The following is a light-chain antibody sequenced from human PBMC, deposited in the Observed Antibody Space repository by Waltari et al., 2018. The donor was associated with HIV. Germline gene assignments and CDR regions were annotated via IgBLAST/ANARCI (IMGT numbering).Light chain of an antibody. CDR2: DVS. V-gene: IGLV2-14*03. CDR1: GSDGGGDNY. CDR3: SSYTSNITRV. Sequence: QSALPQPASVSGSPRQSITNPCTGTGSDGGGDNYLSWYQQHPGKAHKLMMYDVSNRPSGVSYRFSGSKSGNTASLTISGLQAEDEADYYCSSYTSNITRVFGGGTKLTVL. J-gene: IGLJ3*02.